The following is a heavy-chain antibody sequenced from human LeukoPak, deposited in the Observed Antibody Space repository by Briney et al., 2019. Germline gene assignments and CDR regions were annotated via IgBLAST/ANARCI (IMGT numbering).Heavy chain of an antibody. CDR1: GFTFSDYA. D-gene: IGHD2-2*01. V-gene: IGHV3-30-3*01. CDR3: ARDLSTGPADYCFDS. Sequence: GRSLRLSCAASGFTFSDYAIHWVRQAPDKGLEWVSVISNVGGSKHYADSVKGRFTISRDNSKNTLLLQMNSLRPEDTAVYYCARDLSTGPADYCFDSWGQGTLVTVSS. CDR2: ISNVGGSK. J-gene: IGHJ4*02.